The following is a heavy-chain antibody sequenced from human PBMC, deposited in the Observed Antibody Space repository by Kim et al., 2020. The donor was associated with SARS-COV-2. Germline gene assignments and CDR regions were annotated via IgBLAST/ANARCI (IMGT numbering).Heavy chain of an antibody. V-gene: IGHV3-23*01. CDR3: AKAGSRDSSGYVDY. J-gene: IGHJ4*02. CDR2: ISGSGGST. CDR1: GFTFSSYA. Sequence: GGSLRLSCAASGFTFSSYAMSWVRQAPGKGLGWVSAISGSGGSTYYADSVKGRFTISRDNSKNTLYLQMNSLRAEDTAVYYCAKAGSRDSSGYVDYWGQGTLVTVSS. D-gene: IGHD3-22*01.